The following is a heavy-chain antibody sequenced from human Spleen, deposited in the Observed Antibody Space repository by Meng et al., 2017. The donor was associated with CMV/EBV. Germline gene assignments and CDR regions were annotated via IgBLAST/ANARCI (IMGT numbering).Heavy chain of an antibody. D-gene: IGHD2-15*01. CDR2: ISSSGRTI. CDR3: ARGRPEWGLLTDPFDY. V-gene: IGHV3-48*03. CDR1: GFTFNSYD. Sequence: GESLKISCAASGFTFNSYDMNWVRQAPGKGLEWLSYISSSGRTIYYADSVKGRFTVFRDNAKNSLYLQMNSLRADDTAVYYCARGRPEWGLLTDPFDYWGQGTLVTVSS. J-gene: IGHJ4*02.